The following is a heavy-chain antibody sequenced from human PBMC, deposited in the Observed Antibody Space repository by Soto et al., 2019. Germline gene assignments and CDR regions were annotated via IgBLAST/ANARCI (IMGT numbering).Heavy chain of an antibody. J-gene: IGHJ4*02. CDR3: VKEHTITGFGDF. Sequence: EELLLESGGGLVQPGGSLRLSCSASGFAFRNYAMSWVRQAPTKGLEWVSAISSSGDRTYYADSLKGRFTISRDNSESTLYLQTHSLRAEDTAVYFCVKEHTITGFGDFWGQGALVTVSS. CDR2: ISSSGDRT. D-gene: IGHD1-20*01. CDR1: GFAFRNYA. V-gene: IGHV3-23*01.